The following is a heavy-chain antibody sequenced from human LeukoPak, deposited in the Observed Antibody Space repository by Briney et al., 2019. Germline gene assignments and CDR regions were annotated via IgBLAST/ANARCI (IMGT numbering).Heavy chain of an antibody. D-gene: IGHD4-17*01. Sequence: SXXLSLTCTVSGGSISSYYWSWIRQPAGKGLEWIGRIYTSGSTNYNPSLKSRVTMSVDTSKNQFSLKLSSVTAADTAVYYCARDGDYISSDAFDIWGQGTMVTVSS. CDR3: ARDGDYISSDAFDI. CDR1: GGSISSYY. CDR2: IYTSGST. J-gene: IGHJ3*02. V-gene: IGHV4-4*07.